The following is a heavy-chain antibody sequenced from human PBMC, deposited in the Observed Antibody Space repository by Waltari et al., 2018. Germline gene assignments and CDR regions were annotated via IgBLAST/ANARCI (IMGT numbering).Heavy chain of an antibody. D-gene: IGHD2-8*01. Sequence: QVHLQQWGAGLLKPSETLSLTCGVYGGSFSGYYWSWIRQPPGKGLEWIGEINHSGGTNYNPSLKSRVTMSVDTSKSQFSLKLSSVTAADTAVYYCARGRCISTWFCQYYGVDVWGQGATVIVSS. J-gene: IGHJ6*02. CDR1: GGSFSGYY. CDR3: ARGRCISTWFCQYYGVDV. CDR2: INHSGGT. V-gene: IGHV4-34*01.